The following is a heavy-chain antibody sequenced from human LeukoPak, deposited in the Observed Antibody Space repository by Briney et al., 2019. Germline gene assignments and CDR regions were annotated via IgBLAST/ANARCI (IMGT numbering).Heavy chain of an antibody. Sequence: PSETLSLTCTVSDGSISSSSYYWGWIRQSPGKGLEWIGGISYTGSTYYNPSLKSRVTMSLDMSKNQFSLNLNSVTAADTAVYYCARAVITFGAAVAKGFDCWGQGTLVTVSS. CDR1: DGSISSSSYY. J-gene: IGHJ4*02. D-gene: IGHD3-16*01. CDR2: ISYTGST. V-gene: IGHV4-39*07. CDR3: ARAVITFGAAVAKGFDC.